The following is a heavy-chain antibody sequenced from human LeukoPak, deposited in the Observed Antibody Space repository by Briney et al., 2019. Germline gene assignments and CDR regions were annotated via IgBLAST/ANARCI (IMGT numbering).Heavy chain of an antibody. CDR3: ARDAYDFWSGYHYYYYYGMDV. Sequence: GGSLRLSCAASGFTFSDYYMSWIRQAPGKGLEWVSYISSSGSTIYYADSVKGRFTISRENAKNFLYLQMNSPRAEDTAVYYCARDAYDFWSGYHYYYYYGMDVWGQGTTVTVSS. J-gene: IGHJ6*02. D-gene: IGHD3-3*01. CDR1: GFTFSDYY. V-gene: IGHV3-11*01. CDR2: ISSSGSTI.